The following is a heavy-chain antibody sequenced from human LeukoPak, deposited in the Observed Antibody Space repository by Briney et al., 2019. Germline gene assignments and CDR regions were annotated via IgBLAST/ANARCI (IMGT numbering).Heavy chain of an antibody. D-gene: IGHD1-1*01. CDR1: GYSFTSYC. CDR2: IDPSVSYT. V-gene: IGHV5-10-1*01. Sequence: GESLRISCKGSGYSFTSYCISCVRQMPGKGLEWMWGIDPSVSYTNYSPSFQVHVTISADKSISTAYLQWSSLKASDTAMYYCARQPRPAGVERPTRLFFVYWGQGTLVTVSS. CDR3: ARQPRPAGVERPTRLFFVY. J-gene: IGHJ4*02.